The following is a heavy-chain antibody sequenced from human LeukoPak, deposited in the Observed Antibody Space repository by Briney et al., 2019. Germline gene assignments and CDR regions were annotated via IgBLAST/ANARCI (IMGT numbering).Heavy chain of an antibody. CDR1: GFTFSSYW. Sequence: PGGSLRLSCAASGFTFSSYWMSWVRQAPGKGLEWVSAISGSGGSTYYADSVKGRFTISRDNSKNTLYLQMNSLRAEDTAVYYCAKDPYYYGSGSMGLWGQGTMVTVSS. J-gene: IGHJ3*01. D-gene: IGHD3-10*01. V-gene: IGHV3-23*01. CDR3: AKDPYYYGSGSMGL. CDR2: ISGSGGST.